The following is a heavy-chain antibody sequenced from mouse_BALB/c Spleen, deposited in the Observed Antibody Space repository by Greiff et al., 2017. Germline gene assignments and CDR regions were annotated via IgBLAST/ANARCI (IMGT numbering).Heavy chain of an antibody. V-gene: IGHV1-80*01. Sequence: QVQLKQSGAELVRPGSSVKISCKASGYAFSSYWMNWVKQRPGQGLEWIGQIYPGDGDTNYNGKFKGKATLTADKSSSTAYMQLSSLTSEDSAVYFCARSKDLFPFDYWGQGTTLTVSS. J-gene: IGHJ2*01. CDR1: GYAFSSYW. CDR3: ARSKDLFPFDY. CDR2: IYPGDGDT.